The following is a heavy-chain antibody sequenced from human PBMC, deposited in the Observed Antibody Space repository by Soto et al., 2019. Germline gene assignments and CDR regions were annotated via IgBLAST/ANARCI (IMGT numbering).Heavy chain of an antibody. V-gene: IGHV3-11*06. J-gene: IGHJ6*02. CDR2: ISSSSSYT. D-gene: IGHD1-26*01. CDR3: ARKLVEMATNYYYGMDV. CDR1: GFTFSDYY. Sequence: GSLRLSCAASGFTFSDYYMSWIRQAPGKGLEWVSYISSSSSYTNYADSVKGRFTISRDNAKNSLYLQMNSLRAEDTAVYYCARKLVEMATNYYYGMDVWGQGTTVTVSS.